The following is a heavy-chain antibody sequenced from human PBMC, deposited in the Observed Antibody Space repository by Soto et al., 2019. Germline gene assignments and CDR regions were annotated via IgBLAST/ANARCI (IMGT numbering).Heavy chain of an antibody. V-gene: IGHV4-30-2*01. CDR2: IYHSGST. CDR3: ARAEYGGGDAFDI. J-gene: IGHJ3*02. Sequence: QLQLQESGSGLVKPSQTLSLTCAVSGGSISSGGYSWSWIRQPPGKGLEWIGYIYHSGSTYYNPSLRSRVTISVDRSKNQFSLKLSSVTAADTAVYYCARAEYGGGDAFDIWGQGTMVTVSS. CDR1: GGSISSGGYS. D-gene: IGHD1-26*01.